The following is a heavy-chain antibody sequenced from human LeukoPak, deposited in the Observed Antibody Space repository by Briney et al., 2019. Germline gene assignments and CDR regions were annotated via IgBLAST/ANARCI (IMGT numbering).Heavy chain of an antibody. CDR2: INPNSGGT. J-gene: IGHJ6*02. CDR1: GYTFTGYY. CDR3: ARDYDLSYYYYGMDV. D-gene: IGHD3-3*01. V-gene: IGHV1-2*02. Sequence: ASVKVSCKASGYTFTGYYMHWVRQAPGQGLEWMGWINPNSGGTNYAQKLQGRVTMTTDTSTSTAYMELRSLRSDGTAVYYCARDYDLSYYYYGMDVWGQGTTVTVSS.